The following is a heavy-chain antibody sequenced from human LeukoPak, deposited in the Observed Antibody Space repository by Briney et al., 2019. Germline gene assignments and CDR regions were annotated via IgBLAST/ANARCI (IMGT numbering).Heavy chain of an antibody. Sequence: ASVKVSCKASGYTFTGYYMHWVRQAPGQGLEWMGRINPNSGGTNYAQKFQGRVTMTRDTSISTACVELSRLRSDDTAVYYCASYGSGSAFYYYYYMDVWGKGTTVTVSS. CDR3: ASYGSGSAFYYYYYMDV. CDR2: INPNSGGT. CDR1: GYTFTGYY. J-gene: IGHJ6*03. D-gene: IGHD3-10*01. V-gene: IGHV1-2*06.